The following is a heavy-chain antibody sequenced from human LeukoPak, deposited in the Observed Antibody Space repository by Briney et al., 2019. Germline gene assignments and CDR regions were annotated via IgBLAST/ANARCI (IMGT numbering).Heavy chain of an antibody. J-gene: IGHJ4*02. D-gene: IGHD6-13*01. CDR1: GYSFTGYY. CDR3: AKIKQQLVYFDY. V-gene: IGHV1-2*02. Sequence: ASVKVSCKASGYSFTGYYIHWVRQAPGQGLEWIGWINPNSGGTNYAQKFQGRVTMTRDTSISKGYMELSSLRSDDTAVYYCAKIKQQLVYFDYWGQGTLVTVPS. CDR2: INPNSGGT.